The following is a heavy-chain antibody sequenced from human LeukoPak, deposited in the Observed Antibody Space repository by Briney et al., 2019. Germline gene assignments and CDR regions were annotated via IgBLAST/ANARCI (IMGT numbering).Heavy chain of an antibody. J-gene: IGHJ4*02. CDR2: INHSGST. CDR1: GGSFSGYY. CDR3: ARVTSSRYFDSSEARQPIDY. Sequence: PSETLSLTCAVYGGSFSGYYWSWIRQPPGKGLEGIGEINHSGSTNYNPSLKSRVTISVDTSKNQFSLKLSSVTAADTAVYYCARVTSSRYFDSSEARQPIDYWGQGTLVTVSS. V-gene: IGHV4-34*01. D-gene: IGHD3-9*01.